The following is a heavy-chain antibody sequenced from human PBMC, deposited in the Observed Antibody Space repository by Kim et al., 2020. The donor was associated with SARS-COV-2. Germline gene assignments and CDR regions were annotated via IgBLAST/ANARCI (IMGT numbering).Heavy chain of an antibody. CDR2: IKSKTDGGTT. D-gene: IGHD3-22*01. J-gene: IGHJ4*02. V-gene: IGHV3-15*01. CDR1: GFTFSNAW. CDR3: TSGDSSGSLDY. Sequence: GGSLRLSCAASGFTFSNAWMSWVRQAPGKGLEWVGRIKSKTDGGTTDYAAPVKGRFTISRDDSKNTLYLQMNSLKTEDTAVYYCTSGDSSGSLDYWGQGTLVTVSS.